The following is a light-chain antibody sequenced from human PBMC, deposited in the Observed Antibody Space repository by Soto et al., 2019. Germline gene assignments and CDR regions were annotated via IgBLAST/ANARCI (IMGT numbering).Light chain of an antibody. CDR3: QQYNSYSWT. J-gene: IGKJ1*01. V-gene: IGKV1-5*03. CDR1: QTISSW. Sequence: DIQMTQSPSTLSASVGDRVTITCRASQTISSWLAWYQQKPGKAPKLLIYKASSVESGVPSRFSGSGSGTEFTLTISSLQPDDFATYYCQQYNSYSWTFGQGTKVEIK. CDR2: KAS.